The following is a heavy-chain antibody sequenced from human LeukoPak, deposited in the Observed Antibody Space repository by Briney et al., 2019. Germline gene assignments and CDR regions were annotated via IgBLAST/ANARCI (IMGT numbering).Heavy chain of an antibody. V-gene: IGHV1-2*02. D-gene: IGHD4-17*01. CDR2: ISPNSGGT. CDR3: AREYYGDYKNWFDP. Sequence: ASVKVSCKASGYTFTGYYMHWVRQAPGQGLEWMGWISPNSGGTNYAQKFQGRVTMTRDTSISTAYMELSRLRSDDTAVYYCAREYYGDYKNWFDPWGQGTLVTVSS. J-gene: IGHJ5*02. CDR1: GYTFTGYY.